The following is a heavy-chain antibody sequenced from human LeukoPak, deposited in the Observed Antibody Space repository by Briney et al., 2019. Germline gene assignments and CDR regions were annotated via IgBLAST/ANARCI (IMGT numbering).Heavy chain of an antibody. V-gene: IGHV5-51*01. CDR1: GYSFTNYW. CDR2: IYPGDSDT. CDR3: ARHGSVVGLSLRRYYYMDV. Sequence: GESLKISCKGSGYSFTNYWIGWVRQMPGKGLEWMGIIYPGDSDTRYSPSFQGQVTISVDKSISTAYVQWSSLKASDTAMYYCARHGSVVGLSLRRYYYMDVWSKGTTVTVSS. D-gene: IGHD5/OR15-5a*01. J-gene: IGHJ6*03.